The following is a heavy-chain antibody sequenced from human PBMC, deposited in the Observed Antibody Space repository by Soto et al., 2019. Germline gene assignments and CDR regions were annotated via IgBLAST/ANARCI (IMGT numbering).Heavy chain of an antibody. CDR2: IYPGDSEI. V-gene: IGHV5-51*01. CDR1: GYSLTSYW. D-gene: IGHD5-18*01. J-gene: IGHJ6*02. Sequence: GSLKISCKGSGYSLTSYWIGWVRQMPGKGLEWMGIIYPGDSEITYSPSSQGQVTISVDKSSSTAYLQWSSLKASDTATYYCATDTARTYYYYAMDVWGQGTTVTVSS. CDR3: ATDTARTYYYYAMDV.